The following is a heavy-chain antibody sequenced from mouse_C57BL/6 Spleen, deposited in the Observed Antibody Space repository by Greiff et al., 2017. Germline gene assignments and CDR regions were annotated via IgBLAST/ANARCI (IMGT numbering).Heavy chain of an antibody. D-gene: IGHD2-10*02. J-gene: IGHJ1*03. Sequence: EVNVVESGAGLVKPGGSLKLSCAASGFTFSSYAMSWVRQTPEQRLEWVAYISSGGDYIYYADTVKGRFTISRDNARNTLYLQMSSLKSEDTAMYYCTREYRHAKYFDVWGTGTTVTVSA. CDR1: GFTFSSYA. CDR3: TREYRHAKYFDV. V-gene: IGHV5-9-1*02. CDR2: ISSGGDYI.